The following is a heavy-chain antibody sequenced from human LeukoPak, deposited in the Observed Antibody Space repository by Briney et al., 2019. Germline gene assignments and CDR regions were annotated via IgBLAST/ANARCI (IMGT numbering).Heavy chain of an antibody. Sequence: SETLSLTCAVYGGSFSGYYWSWIRQPPGKGLEWIGEINHSGSTNYNPSLKSRVTISVDTSKNQFSLKLSSVTAADTAFYYCAGPDRGDRSGSYHGWFDPWGQGTLVTVSS. V-gene: IGHV4-34*01. J-gene: IGHJ5*02. CDR1: GGSFSGYY. CDR2: INHSGST. CDR3: AGPDRGDRSGSYHGWFDP. D-gene: IGHD3-22*01.